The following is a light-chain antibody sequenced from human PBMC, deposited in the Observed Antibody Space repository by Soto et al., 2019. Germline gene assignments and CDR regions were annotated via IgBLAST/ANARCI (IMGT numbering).Light chain of an antibody. J-gene: IGKJ5*01. CDR1: QSVPSNY. Sequence: EIVLTHSPDTLSFXPXXXXTXXXMAIQSVPSNYLAWYQQKPGQAPRLLIYRTSNRAPGIPDRFSGSGSGTDFTLTISRLEPEDFAVYYCQHCGSSPPITFGQGTRLEIK. V-gene: IGKV3-20*01. CDR2: RTS. CDR3: QHCGSSPPIT.